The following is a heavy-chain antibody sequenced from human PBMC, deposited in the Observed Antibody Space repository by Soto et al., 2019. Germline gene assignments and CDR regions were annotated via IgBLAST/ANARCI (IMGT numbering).Heavy chain of an antibody. CDR1: GFTFSTFG. V-gene: IGHV3-48*02. Sequence: GGSLRLSCAASGFTFSTFGMNWVRQAPGKGLECVSYISSSSSTIYYADSVKGRFTISRDNAQNSLYRQMNSLRDEDTAVYYCARGPGTYRLDYWGQGTLVTVSS. CDR3: ARGPGTYRLDY. CDR2: ISSSSSTI. J-gene: IGHJ4*02. D-gene: IGHD1-26*01.